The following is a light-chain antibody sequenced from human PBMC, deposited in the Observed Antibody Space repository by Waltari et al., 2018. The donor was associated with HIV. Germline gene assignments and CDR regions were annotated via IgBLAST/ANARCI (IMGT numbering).Light chain of an antibody. Sequence: QSALTQPASVSGSPGPSITISCPGTRRDVGGYNYVPWYQQHPGKAPKLMIYDVSNRPAGVSNRFSGSKSGNTASLTISGLQAEDEADYYCSSYTSSSTPYVFGTGTKVTVL. V-gene: IGLV2-14*03. J-gene: IGLJ1*01. CDR3: SSYTSSSTPYV. CDR1: RRDVGGYNY. CDR2: DVS.